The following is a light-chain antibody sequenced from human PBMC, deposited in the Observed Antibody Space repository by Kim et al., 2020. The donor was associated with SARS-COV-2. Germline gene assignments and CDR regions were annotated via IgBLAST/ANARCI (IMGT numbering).Light chain of an antibody. Sequence: VSPGQPASITCSGDKLGDEYACWYQQKPGQSPVLVIYQDSKRPSGIPERFSGSNSGNTATLTISGTQAMDEADYYCQAWDSSTAVFGGGTQLTVL. CDR1: KLGDEY. J-gene: IGLJ2*01. V-gene: IGLV3-1*01. CDR2: QDS. CDR3: QAWDSSTAV.